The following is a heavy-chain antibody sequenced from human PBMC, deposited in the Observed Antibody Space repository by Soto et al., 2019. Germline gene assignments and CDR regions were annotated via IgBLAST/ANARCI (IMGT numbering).Heavy chain of an antibody. D-gene: IGHD3-10*01. Sequence: EVQLLESGGGLVQPGGSLRLSCAASGFTFSSYAMSWVRQAPGKGLEWVSAISGSGGSTYYADSVKGRFTISRDNSKNTLYLQMNRLRAEDTAVYYCANLHSSGTQYRYFDYWGQGTLVTVSS. J-gene: IGHJ4*02. CDR3: ANLHSSGTQYRYFDY. CDR2: ISGSGGST. V-gene: IGHV3-23*01. CDR1: GFTFSSYA.